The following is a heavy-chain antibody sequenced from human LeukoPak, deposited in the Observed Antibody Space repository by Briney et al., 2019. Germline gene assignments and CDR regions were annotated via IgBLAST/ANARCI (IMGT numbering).Heavy chain of an antibody. V-gene: IGHV1-2*02. CDR2: INPNSGGT. CDR1: GYTFTGYY. D-gene: IGHD3-10*01. CDR3: ARDLRLHGSGSYLRRYYYYYMDV. J-gene: IGHJ6*03. Sequence: ASVKVSCKASGYTFTGYYMHWVRQAPGQGLEWMGWINPNSGGTNYAQKFQGRVTMTRDTSISTAYMELSRLRSDDTAVYYCARDLRLHGSGSYLRRYYYYYMDVWGKGTTVTVSS.